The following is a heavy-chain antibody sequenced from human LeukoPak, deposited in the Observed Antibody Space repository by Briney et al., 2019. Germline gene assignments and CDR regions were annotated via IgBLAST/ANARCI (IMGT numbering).Heavy chain of an antibody. V-gene: IGHV4-34*01. J-gene: IGHJ4*02. D-gene: IGHD3-16*01. CDR1: GGSFSGYY. CDR2: INHSGST. Sequence: SETLSLTCAVYGGSFSGYYWSWIRQPPGKGLEWIGEINHSGSTNYNPSLKSRVTISVDTSKNQFSLKLSSVTAADTAVYYCARGGGRRLLDYWGQGTLVTVSS. CDR3: ARGGGRRLLDY.